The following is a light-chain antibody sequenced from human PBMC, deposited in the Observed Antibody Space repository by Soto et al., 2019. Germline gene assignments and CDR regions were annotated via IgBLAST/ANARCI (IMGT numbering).Light chain of an antibody. V-gene: IGLV2-14*01. J-gene: IGLJ1*01. CDR1: SNDVGAFNY. Sequence: QSALTQPASVSGSPGQSITISCTGTSNDVGAFNYVSWYQQHPGKAPKLIISEVNNRPSGISNRFSGSKSANTASLAIAGLQAEDEGDYYCQSYDSSLSGYVFGTGTKVTVL. CDR2: EVN. CDR3: QSYDSSLSGYV.